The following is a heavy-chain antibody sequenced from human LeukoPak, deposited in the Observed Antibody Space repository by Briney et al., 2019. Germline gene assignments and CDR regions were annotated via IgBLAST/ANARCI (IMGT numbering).Heavy chain of an antibody. V-gene: IGHV3-21*01. CDR3: ARSASRPA. Sequence: PGGSLRLSCAASGFTFSSYSMNWVRQAPGRGLEWVSSISSSSNYIYYADSVKGRFTISRDNAKNSLYLQMNSLRAEDTAVYYCARSASRPAWGQGTLVTVSS. J-gene: IGHJ4*02. CDR1: GFTFSSYS. CDR2: ISSSSNYI. D-gene: IGHD6-6*01.